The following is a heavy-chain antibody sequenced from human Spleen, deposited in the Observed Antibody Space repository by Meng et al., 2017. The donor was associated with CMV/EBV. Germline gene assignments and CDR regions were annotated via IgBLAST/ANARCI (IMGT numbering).Heavy chain of an antibody. CDR3: ARVRFCGISSCYIRFDY. CDR2: IYHTGSP. CDR1: GGSIRSGGYY. V-gene: IGHV4-31*03. D-gene: IGHD2-2*02. Sequence: SETLSLTCTVSGGSIRSGGYYWSWIRQQPGKGLEWIGYIYHTGSPYYNPSLKSRLTKSVDTSKNQFSLKLSSVTAADTTVYYCARVRFCGISSCYIRFDYWGQGTLVTVSS. J-gene: IGHJ4*02.